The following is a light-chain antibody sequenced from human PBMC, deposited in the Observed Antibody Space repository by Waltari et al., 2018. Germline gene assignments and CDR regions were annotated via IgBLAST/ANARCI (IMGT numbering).Light chain of an antibody. CDR2: KAS. CDR3: QQYNSYLVT. J-gene: IGKJ2*01. Sequence: DIPMTQSPSTLSPSVGDRVTITCRASQSITPWLAWYQQKPGKAPKLLIYKASTLETGVPSRFSGSGSGTEFTLTISSLQPDDFATYYCQQYNSYLVTFGQGTKLEIK. V-gene: IGKV1-5*03. CDR1: QSITPW.